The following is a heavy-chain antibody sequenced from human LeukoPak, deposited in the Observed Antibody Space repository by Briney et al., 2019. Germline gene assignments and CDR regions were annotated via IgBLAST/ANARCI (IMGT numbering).Heavy chain of an antibody. Sequence: GGSLRLSCAASGFTFSSYSMNWVRQAPGKGLEWVSAISGSGGSTYYADSVKGRFTISRDNSKNTLYLQMNSLRAEDTAVYYCAKSFSSGWYFAFDIWGQGTMVTVSS. CDR2: ISGSGGST. CDR1: GFTFSSYS. J-gene: IGHJ3*02. CDR3: AKSFSSGWYFAFDI. V-gene: IGHV3-23*01. D-gene: IGHD6-19*01.